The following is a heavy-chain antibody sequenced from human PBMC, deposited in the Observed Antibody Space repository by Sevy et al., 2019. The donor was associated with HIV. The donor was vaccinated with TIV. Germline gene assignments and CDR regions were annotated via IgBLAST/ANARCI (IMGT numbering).Heavy chain of an antibody. Sequence: GGSLRLSCAASGFTFSSYAMHWVRQAPGKGLEWVAVISYDGSNKYYADSVKGRFTISRDNSKNTLYLQMNSLRAEDTAVYYCAREESGSITGTTGWFDSWGQGTLVTVSS. CDR2: ISYDGSNK. CDR3: AREESGSITGTTGWFDS. J-gene: IGHJ5*01. V-gene: IGHV3-30-3*01. D-gene: IGHD1-20*01. CDR1: GFTFSSYA.